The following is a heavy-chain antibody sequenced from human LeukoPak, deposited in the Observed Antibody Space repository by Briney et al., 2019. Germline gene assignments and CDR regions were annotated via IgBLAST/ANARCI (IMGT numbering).Heavy chain of an antibody. CDR3: AREGPGYSSGWYYFDY. CDR1: GFTFSSYA. D-gene: IGHD6-19*01. V-gene: IGHV3-33*08. J-gene: IGHJ4*02. Sequence: GRSLRLSCAASGFTFSSYAMHWVRQAPGKGLEWVAVIWYDGSNKYYADPVKGRFTISRDNSKNTLYLQMNSLRAEDTAVYYCAREGPGYSSGWYYFDYWGQGTLVTVSS. CDR2: IWYDGSNK.